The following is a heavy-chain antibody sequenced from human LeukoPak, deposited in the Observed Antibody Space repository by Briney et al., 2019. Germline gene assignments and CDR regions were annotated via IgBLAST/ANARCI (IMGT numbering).Heavy chain of an antibody. CDR2: ISNDGGGT. Sequence: PGGSLSFSGEASGLIFNNYGLFWVRQAPGKGLEWVSAISNDGGGTTYADFVKGRFSVSRDNSKNTLFLQMNSLRAEDTALYYCAKGSGGYFFDLWGQGTLVTVSS. CDR3: AKGSGGYFFDL. D-gene: IGHD2-15*01. V-gene: IGHV3-23*01. J-gene: IGHJ4*02. CDR1: GLIFNNYG.